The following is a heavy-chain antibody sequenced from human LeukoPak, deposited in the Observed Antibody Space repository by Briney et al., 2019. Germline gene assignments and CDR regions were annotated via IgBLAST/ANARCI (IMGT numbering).Heavy chain of an antibody. Sequence: PSETLSLTCAVSGYSISSGYDWGWIRQPPGKGLEWIGTIYHSGNTYYNPSLKSRVTISVDTSKNQFSLKLSSVTAADTAVYYCARHVRGYPPRQFDYWGQGTLVTVSS. CDR2: IYHSGNT. J-gene: IGHJ4*02. CDR1: GYSISSGYD. V-gene: IGHV4-38-2*01. CDR3: ARHVRGYPPRQFDY. D-gene: IGHD3-10*02.